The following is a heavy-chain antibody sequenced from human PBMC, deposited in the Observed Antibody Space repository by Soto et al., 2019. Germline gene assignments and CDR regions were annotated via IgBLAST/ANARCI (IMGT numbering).Heavy chain of an antibody. Sequence: VQLVESGGGLVQPGGSLRLSCAASGFTFSSYAMHWVRQAPGKGLEWVAVISYDGSNKYYADSVKGRFTISRDNSKNTLYLQMNSLRAEDTAVYYCARDLQIYYDSSGYYLGDAFDIWGQGTMVTVSS. D-gene: IGHD3-22*01. V-gene: IGHV3-30-3*01. CDR1: GFTFSSYA. J-gene: IGHJ3*02. CDR3: ARDLQIYYDSSGYYLGDAFDI. CDR2: ISYDGSNK.